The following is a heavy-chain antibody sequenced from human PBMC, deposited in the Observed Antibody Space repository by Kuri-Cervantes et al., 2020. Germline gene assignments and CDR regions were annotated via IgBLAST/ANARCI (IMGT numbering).Heavy chain of an antibody. CDR1: GGTFTSYA. CDR3: ARDRTLNWNDGFDY. J-gene: IGHJ4*02. CDR2: MNPNSGNT. Sequence: ASVKVSFKASGGTFTSYAISWVRQAPGQGLEWMGWMNPNSGNTGYAQKFQGRVTMTRNTSISTAYMELSSLRSEDTAVYYCARDRTLNWNDGFDYWGQGTLVTVSS. V-gene: IGHV1-8*02. D-gene: IGHD1-1*01.